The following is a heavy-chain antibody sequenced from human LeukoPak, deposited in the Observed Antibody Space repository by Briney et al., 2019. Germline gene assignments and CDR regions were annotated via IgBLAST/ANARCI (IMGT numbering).Heavy chain of an antibody. CDR3: ASLQPDVVTSYAFDI. D-gene: IGHD4-23*01. J-gene: IGHJ3*02. Sequence: PSQTLSLTCTVSGGSISSGDYYRSWIRQPPGKGLEWIGYIYYSGSTYYNPSLKSRVTISVDTSKNQFSLKLSSVTAADTAVYYCASLQPDVVTSYAFDIWGQGTMVTVSS. V-gene: IGHV4-30-4*01. CDR1: GGSISSGDYY. CDR2: IYYSGST.